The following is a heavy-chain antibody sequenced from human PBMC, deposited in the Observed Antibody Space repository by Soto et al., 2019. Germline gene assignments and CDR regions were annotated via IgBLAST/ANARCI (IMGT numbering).Heavy chain of an antibody. Sequence: PGGSLRLSCAASGFTFSSYYMHWVRQATGKGLEWVSAIGTAGDTYYPGSVKGRFTISRENAKNSLYLQMNSLRAEDTAVYYCARRGQWLPTADAFDIWGQGTMVTVSS. D-gene: IGHD5-12*01. J-gene: IGHJ3*02. CDR2: IGTAGDT. V-gene: IGHV3-13*01. CDR1: GFTFSSYY. CDR3: ARRGQWLPTADAFDI.